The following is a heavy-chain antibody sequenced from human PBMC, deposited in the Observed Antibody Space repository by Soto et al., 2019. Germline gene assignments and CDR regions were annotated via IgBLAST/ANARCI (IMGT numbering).Heavy chain of an antibody. V-gene: IGHV3-21*01. J-gene: IGHJ4*02. Sequence: EVQLVESGGGLVKPGGSLRLSCAASGFTFSSYSMNWVRQAPGKGLEWVSSISSSGGSISYADSVKGRFTISRDNAKNSLYLQMDSLRAEDTAVYYCARGRSSNTNMEYWGQGTLVTVSS. CDR3: ARGRSSNTNMEY. D-gene: IGHD2-2*01. CDR2: ISSSGGSI. CDR1: GFTFSSYS.